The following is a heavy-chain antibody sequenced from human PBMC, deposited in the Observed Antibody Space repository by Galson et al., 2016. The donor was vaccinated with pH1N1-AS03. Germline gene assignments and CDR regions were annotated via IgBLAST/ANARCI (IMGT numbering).Heavy chain of an antibody. CDR1: GYAFTSYS. CDR3: ARGPRTGDPEFDY. V-gene: IGHV1-18*01. D-gene: IGHD7-27*01. J-gene: IGHJ4*02. CDR2: ISAYNGNT. Sequence: SVKVSCKASGYAFTSYSISWVRQAPGQGLEWKGWISAYNGNTNYAQKLQGRVTMATDTSTSTAYMELRSLRSDDTAVYYCARGPRTGDPEFDYWGQGTLVTVSS.